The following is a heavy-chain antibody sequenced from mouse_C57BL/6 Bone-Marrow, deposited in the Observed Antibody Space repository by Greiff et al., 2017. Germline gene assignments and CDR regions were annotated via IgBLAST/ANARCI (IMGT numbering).Heavy chain of an antibody. D-gene: IGHD2-3*01. V-gene: IGHV5-9*01. CDR1: GFTFSSYT. CDR3: ARHRSYDGYPYAMDY. J-gene: IGHJ4*01. CDR2: ISGGGGNT. Sequence: EVKVEESGGGLVKPGGSLKLSCAASGFTFSSYTMSWVRQTPEKRLEWVATISGGGGNTYYPDSVKGRFTISRDNAKTTLYLQMSSLRSEDTAWYYCARHRSYDGYPYAMDYWGQGTSGTVSS.